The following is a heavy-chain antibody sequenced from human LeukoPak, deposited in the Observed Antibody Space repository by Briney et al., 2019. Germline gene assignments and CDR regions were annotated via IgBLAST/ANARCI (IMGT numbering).Heavy chain of an antibody. CDR3: ARDRDYYGTFYYFDY. CDR1: GFTFSSYG. D-gene: IGHD3-10*01. CDR2: IWYDGSNK. J-gene: IGHJ4*02. V-gene: IGHV3-33*01. Sequence: GRSLRLSCAASGFTFSSYGMHWVRQAPGKGLEWVAVIWYDGSNKYYADSVKGRFTIPRDNSKNTLYLQMNSLRAEDTAVYYCARDRDYYGTFYYFDYWGQGTLVTVSS.